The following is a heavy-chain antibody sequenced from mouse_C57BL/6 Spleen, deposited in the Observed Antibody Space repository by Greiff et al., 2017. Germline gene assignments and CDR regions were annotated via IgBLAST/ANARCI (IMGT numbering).Heavy chain of an antibody. J-gene: IGHJ1*03. D-gene: IGHD1-1*02. CDR1: GYAFTNYL. V-gene: IGHV1-54*01. CDR3: ARGGSLWYFDV. Sequence: QVQLKESGAELVRPGTSVKVSCKASGYAFTNYLIEWVKQRPGQGLEWIGVINPGSGGTNYNEKFKGKATLTADKSSSTAYMQLSSLTSEDSAVYVCARGGSLWYFDVWGTGTTVTVSS. CDR2: INPGSGGT.